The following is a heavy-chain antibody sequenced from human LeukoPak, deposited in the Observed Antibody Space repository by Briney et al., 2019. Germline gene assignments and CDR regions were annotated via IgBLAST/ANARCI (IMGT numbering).Heavy chain of an antibody. CDR1: GFTFSNYW. V-gene: IGHV3-7*01. CDR3: ARVEYCSGGSCFLYYYYYGMDV. J-gene: IGHJ6*02. D-gene: IGHD2-15*01. CDR2: INLDGSQK. Sequence: QPGGSLRLSCAASGFTFSNYWMAWVRQAPGKGPEWVANINLDGSQKYYVDSVKGRFTISRDNAKNSLYLQMNSLRAEDTAVYYCARVEYCSGGSCFLYYYYYGMDVWGQGTTVTVSS.